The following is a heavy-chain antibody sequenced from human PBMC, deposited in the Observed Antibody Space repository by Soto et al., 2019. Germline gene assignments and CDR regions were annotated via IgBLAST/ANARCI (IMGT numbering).Heavy chain of an antibody. J-gene: IGHJ5*02. CDR2: ISSSSSTI. V-gene: IGHV3-48*02. CDR1: GFTFSSYS. Sequence: PVGSLRLSCAASGFTFSSYSMNWVRQAPGKGLEWVSYISSSSSTIYYADSVKGRFTISRDNAKNSLYLQMNSLRDEDTAVYYCAILRYFDWFPFDPWGQGTLVTVSS. D-gene: IGHD3-9*01. CDR3: AILRYFDWFPFDP.